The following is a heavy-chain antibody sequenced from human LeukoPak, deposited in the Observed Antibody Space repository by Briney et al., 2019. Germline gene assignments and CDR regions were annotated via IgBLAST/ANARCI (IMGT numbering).Heavy chain of an antibody. Sequence: SETLSLTCAVSGGSISSGGYSWSWIRQPPGKGLEWIGYIYHSGSTYYNPSLKSRVTISVDRSKNQFSLKLSSVTAADTAVYYCARGGSDTRALDYGDYVPNWYFDLWGRGTLVTVSS. J-gene: IGHJ2*01. CDR2: IYHSGST. D-gene: IGHD4-17*01. V-gene: IGHV4-30-2*01. CDR3: ARGGSDTRALDYGDYVPNWYFDL. CDR1: GGSISSGGYS.